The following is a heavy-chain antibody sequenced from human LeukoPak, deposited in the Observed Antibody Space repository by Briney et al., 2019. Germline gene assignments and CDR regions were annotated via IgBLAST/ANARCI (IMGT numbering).Heavy chain of an antibody. CDR2: ISYDGSNK. V-gene: IGHV3-30*18. Sequence: GGSLRLSCAASGFTFSSYGMHWVRQAPGKGLEWVAVISYDGSNKYYADSVKGRFTISRDNSKNTLYLQMNSLRAEDTAVYYCAKALRIAARARDWFDPWGQGTLVTVSS. J-gene: IGHJ5*02. D-gene: IGHD6-6*01. CDR3: AKALRIAARARDWFDP. CDR1: GFTFSSYG.